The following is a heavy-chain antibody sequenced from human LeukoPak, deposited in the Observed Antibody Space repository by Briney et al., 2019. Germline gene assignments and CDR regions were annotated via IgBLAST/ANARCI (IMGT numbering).Heavy chain of an antibody. J-gene: IGHJ4*02. Sequence: PGGSLRLSCAASGFTFSSYVMSWVRQAPGKGLEWVSTFSGSGGSTYYGDSVKGRFTISRDNAKNSLYLQMNSLRAEDTAVYYCARDQGEITMVRGAFDYWGQGTLVTVSS. CDR1: GFTFSSYV. CDR3: ARDQGEITMVRGAFDY. V-gene: IGHV3-23*01. CDR2: FSGSGGST. D-gene: IGHD3-10*01.